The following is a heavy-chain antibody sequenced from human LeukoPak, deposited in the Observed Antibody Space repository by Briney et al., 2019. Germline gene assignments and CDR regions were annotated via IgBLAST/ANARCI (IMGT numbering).Heavy chain of an antibody. Sequence: SETLSLTCTVSGGSISSSGYYWGWIRQPPGKGLEWIGSIYYSGSTYYNPSPKSRVTISADMSRNQLSLLLTSVTAADTAVYYCARQTFGVLYFDSWGLGTLVIVSS. CDR3: ARQTFGVLYFDS. V-gene: IGHV4-39*01. CDR1: GGSISSSGYY. J-gene: IGHJ4*02. CDR2: IYYSGST. D-gene: IGHD3-16*01.